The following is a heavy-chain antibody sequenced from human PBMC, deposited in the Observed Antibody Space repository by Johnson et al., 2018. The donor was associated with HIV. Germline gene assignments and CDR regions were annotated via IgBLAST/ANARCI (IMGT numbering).Heavy chain of an antibody. D-gene: IGHD2-2*01. CDR2: ISYDGSNK. J-gene: IGHJ3*02. CDR3: ARGTLAAFDI. CDR1: GFTFSSYA. Sequence: QVQLVESGGGVVQPGRSLRLSCAASGFTFSSYAMHWVRQAPGKGLEWVAVISYDGSNKYYADSVKGRLTISRDNSKNTLYLQMNSLRAEDTAVYYCARGTLAAFDIWGQGTMVTVSS. V-gene: IGHV3-30*04.